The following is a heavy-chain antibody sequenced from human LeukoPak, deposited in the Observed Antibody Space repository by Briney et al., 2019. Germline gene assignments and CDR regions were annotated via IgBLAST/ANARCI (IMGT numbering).Heavy chain of an antibody. CDR1: GFAFSRYW. CDR3: ARDSEWGLLRSDY. J-gene: IGHJ4*01. D-gene: IGHD1-26*01. V-gene: IGHV3-7*05. Sequence: PGGSLRLSCAASGFAFSRYWMTWVRQAPGKGLEWMANIKQDGTEKYYVDSVKGRFTISRDNAKNSLYLQMNSLRAEDTAVYYCARDSEWGLLRSDYWGHGTLVTVSS. CDR2: IKQDGTEK.